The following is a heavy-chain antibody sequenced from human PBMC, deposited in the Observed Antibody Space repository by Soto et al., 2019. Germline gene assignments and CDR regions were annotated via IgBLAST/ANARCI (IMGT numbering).Heavy chain of an antibody. D-gene: IGHD2-15*01. V-gene: IGHV1-3*01. CDR3: AIKGYCSGGSCSSGAFDI. CDR1: GYTFTSYA. Sequence: ASVKVSCKASGYTFTSYAMHWVRQAPGQRLEWMGWINAGNGNTKYSQKFQGRVTITRDTSASTAYMELSSLRSEDTAVYYCAIKGYCSGGSCSSGAFDIWGQGTMVTVS. CDR2: INAGNGNT. J-gene: IGHJ3*02.